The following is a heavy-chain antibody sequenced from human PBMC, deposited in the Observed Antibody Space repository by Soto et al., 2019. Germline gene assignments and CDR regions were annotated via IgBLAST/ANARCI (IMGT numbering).Heavy chain of an antibody. CDR3: ARGGLGYYYYGMDV. V-gene: IGHV1-69*02. J-gene: IGHJ6*02. D-gene: IGHD3-16*01. Sequence: QVQLVQSGAEVKKPGSSVKVSCKASGGTFSSYTISWVRQAPGQGLEWMGRIIPILGIANYAQKFQGRVTITADKSTSTAYMELSSLRSEDTAVYYCARGGLGYYYYGMDVWGQGTTVTVSS. CDR2: IIPILGIA. CDR1: GGTFSSYT.